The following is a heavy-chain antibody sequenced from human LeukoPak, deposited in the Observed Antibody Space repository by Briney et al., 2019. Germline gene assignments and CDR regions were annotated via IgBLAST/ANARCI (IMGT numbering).Heavy chain of an antibody. CDR2: MNPNSGNT. Sequence: ASVKVSCKASGYTFTSYDINWVRQATGQGLEWMGWMNPNSGNTGYAQKFQGRVTMTRNTSISTAYMELSSLRSEDTAVYYCATGGDCSSTSCYYNWFDPWGQGTLVTVSS. CDR3: ATGGDCSSTSCYYNWFDP. J-gene: IGHJ5*02. D-gene: IGHD2-2*01. CDR1: GYTFTSYD. V-gene: IGHV1-8*01.